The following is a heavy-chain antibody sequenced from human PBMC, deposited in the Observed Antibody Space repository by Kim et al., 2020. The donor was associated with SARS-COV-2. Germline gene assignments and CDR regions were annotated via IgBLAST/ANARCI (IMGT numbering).Heavy chain of an antibody. CDR3: ARGRAGVVPAPVLGLGPFYDYYAMDV. D-gene: IGHD2-2*02. Sequence: SETLSLTCAVYGGSFSDYNWSWIRQPPGKGLEWIGEINHSGSTTLSPSLKSRIVISVDTSKSQFSLRLKSMTATDTAVYYCARGRAGVVPAPVLGLGPFYDYYAMDVWGRGTPVAVSS. J-gene: IGHJ6*02. CDR2: INHSGST. CDR1: GGSFSDYN. V-gene: IGHV4-34*01.